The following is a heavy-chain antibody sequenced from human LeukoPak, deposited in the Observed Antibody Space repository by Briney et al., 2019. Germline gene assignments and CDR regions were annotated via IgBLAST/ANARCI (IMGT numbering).Heavy chain of an antibody. D-gene: IGHD6-13*01. Sequence: SETLSLTCTVSGGSISSGSYYWSWIRQPAGKGLEWVGRIYTSGSTNYNPSLKSRVTISVDTSKNQFSLKLSSVTAADTAVYYCASEIAAAGDLGLTTFDYWGQGTLVTVSS. V-gene: IGHV4-61*02. CDR3: ASEIAAAGDLGLTTFDY. CDR2: IYTSGST. CDR1: GGSISSGSYY. J-gene: IGHJ4*02.